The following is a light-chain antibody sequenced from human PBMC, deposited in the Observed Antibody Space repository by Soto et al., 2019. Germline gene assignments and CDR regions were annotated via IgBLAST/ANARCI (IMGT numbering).Light chain of an antibody. Sequence: DIQMTQSPSSVSASVGDRVTITCRASQGISSWLAWYQQKPGKAPKLLIYAASSLQSGVPARFRGSEDGTDFTLALSSLRPEGFATYYCQLANSLYLTFGGGPKVEIK. CDR1: QGISSW. V-gene: IGKV1-12*01. J-gene: IGKJ4*02. CDR3: QLANSLYLT. CDR2: AAS.